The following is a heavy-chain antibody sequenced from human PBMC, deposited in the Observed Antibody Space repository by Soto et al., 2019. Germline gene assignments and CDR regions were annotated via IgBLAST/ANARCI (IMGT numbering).Heavy chain of an antibody. D-gene: IGHD2-21*02. Sequence: EVQLLESGGGLVQPGGSLRLSCAASGFTFSIYAMSWVRQAPGKGLEWVSAISGSGGSIYFANSVKGRFTISRDNSKDTMYLQMNSVRAEYTAVYYCAITPNCGDACRAGTFRFVALWGRGTRVTVSS. CDR1: GFTFSIYA. V-gene: IGHV3-23*01. CDR3: AITPNCGDACRAGTFRFVAL. J-gene: IGHJ2*01. CDR2: ISGSGGSI.